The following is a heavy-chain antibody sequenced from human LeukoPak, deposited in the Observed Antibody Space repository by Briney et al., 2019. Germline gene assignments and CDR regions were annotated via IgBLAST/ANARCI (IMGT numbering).Heavy chain of an antibody. Sequence: ASVKVSCKASGYTFTSYDVNWVRQATGQGLEWVGWMNPNSGNTGYAQKFQGRVTMTRNTSKSTAYMELSSLRSEDTAVYYCARVGTGSYYYYMDVWGKGTTVTVSS. CDR2: MNPNSGNT. D-gene: IGHD3/OR15-3a*01. CDR1: GYTFTSYD. CDR3: ARVGTGSYYYYMDV. V-gene: IGHV1-8*01. J-gene: IGHJ6*03.